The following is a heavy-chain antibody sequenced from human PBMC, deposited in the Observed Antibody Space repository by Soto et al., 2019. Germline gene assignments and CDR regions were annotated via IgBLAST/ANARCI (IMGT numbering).Heavy chain of an antibody. Sequence: QVQLVESGGGVVQPGRSLRLSCAASGFTFSSYAMHWVRQAPGKGLEWVAVISYDGSNKYYADSVKGRFTISRDNSKNTLYLQMNSLRAEDTAVYCCAREERIGEGAYDYWGQGTLVTVSS. CDR1: GFTFSSYA. V-gene: IGHV3-30-3*01. J-gene: IGHJ4*02. D-gene: IGHD3-10*01. CDR3: AREERIGEGAYDY. CDR2: ISYDGSNK.